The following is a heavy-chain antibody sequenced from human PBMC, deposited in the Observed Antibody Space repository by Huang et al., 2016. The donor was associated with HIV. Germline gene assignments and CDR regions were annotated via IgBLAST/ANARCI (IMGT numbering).Heavy chain of an antibody. CDR3: VRDQGRLAVGGIDNWFDP. V-gene: IGHV4-59*02. Sequence: QVRLQESGPGLVKPSETLSLSCTVSGDSVSSHYWGWIRHPPGKGLEWIGTVHDSGTTKYNPRLKSRITISVDTCKNGFSLNITSVSAADTAMYFCVRDQGRLAVGGIDNWFDPWGQGALVTVSS. CDR1: GDSVSSHY. J-gene: IGHJ5*02. CDR2: VHDSGTT. D-gene: IGHD6-19*01.